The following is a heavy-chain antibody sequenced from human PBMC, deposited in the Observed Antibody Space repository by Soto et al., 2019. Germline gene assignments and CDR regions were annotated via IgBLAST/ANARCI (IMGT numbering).Heavy chain of an antibody. CDR1: GFTFTKSG. D-gene: IGHD6-13*01. J-gene: IGHJ4*02. CDR3: AKDGLSDSPSAIDY. CDR2: IGGSGRKT. V-gene: IGHV3-23*01. Sequence: PGGSLGLSCAASGFTFTKSGMSWVRQAPGKGLEWVAGIGGSGRKTYYADSVKGRFSISRDNSKNSLFLQMNSLSADDTAIYYCAKDGLSDSPSAIDYWGLGTLVTVSS.